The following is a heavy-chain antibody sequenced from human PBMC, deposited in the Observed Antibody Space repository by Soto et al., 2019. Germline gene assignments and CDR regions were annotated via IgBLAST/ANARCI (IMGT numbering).Heavy chain of an antibody. CDR1: RDTFTSYY. J-gene: IGHJ5*02. CDR2: INPHGCST. V-gene: IGHV1-46*01. CDR3: ARSSGGNFGIIIEGTNWFAP. Sequence: ASVKVSWNASRDTFTSYYINWVRQAPRQGLEWRGVINPHGCSTAYAQKFKGRVTLTRDTSASTVYMEVSSLTSEDTAMYYCARSSGGNFGIIIEGTNWFAPWGQGTLVTVSS. D-gene: IGHD1-26*01.